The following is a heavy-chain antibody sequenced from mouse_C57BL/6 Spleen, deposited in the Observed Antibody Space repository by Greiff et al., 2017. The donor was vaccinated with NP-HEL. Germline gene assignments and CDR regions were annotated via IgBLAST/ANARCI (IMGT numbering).Heavy chain of an antibody. CDR3: ARGGSYYDYEGVAY. CDR2: IDPSASYT. J-gene: IGHJ3*01. CDR1: GYTFTSYW. Sequence: QVQLQQPGAELVKPGASVKLSCKASGYTFTSYWMQWVKQRPGQGLEWIGAIDPSASYTNYNQKFKGKATLTVDTSSSTAYMQRSSLTSEDSAVEYCARGGSYYDYEGVAYWGQGTLVTVSA. D-gene: IGHD2-4*01. V-gene: IGHV1-50*01.